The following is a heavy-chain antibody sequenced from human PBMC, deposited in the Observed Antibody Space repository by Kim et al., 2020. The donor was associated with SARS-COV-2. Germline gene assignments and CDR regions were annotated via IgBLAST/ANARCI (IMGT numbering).Heavy chain of an antibody. J-gene: IGHJ3*02. D-gene: IGHD1-1*01. Sequence: GGSLRLSCGASGFTFSYSAMHWVRRASGKGLEWLGHIRSKVNGYSTAYSASVRGRFTISRDDSRNTADLQMNSLKTEDTALYYSTRVPGTTLAFCDAFDIWGPGTMGAVSS. CDR1: GFTFSYSA. V-gene: IGHV3-73*01. CDR2: IRSKVNGYST. CDR3: TRVPGTTLAFCDAFDI.